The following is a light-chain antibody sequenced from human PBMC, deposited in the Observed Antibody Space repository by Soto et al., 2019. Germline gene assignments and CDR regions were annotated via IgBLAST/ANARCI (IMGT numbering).Light chain of an antibody. CDR1: QSVRTF. Sequence: DIQMTQSTTSLFASVGDRVIISCRASQSVRTFLNWYQQKPGKAPKLLIYAASTLQSGVPPKFSGSGSGTGFTLTIDNLEVEDSATYYCQQSYNIPPTFGGGTRVEIK. CDR2: AAS. J-gene: IGKJ4*01. CDR3: QQSYNIPPT. V-gene: IGKV1-39*01.